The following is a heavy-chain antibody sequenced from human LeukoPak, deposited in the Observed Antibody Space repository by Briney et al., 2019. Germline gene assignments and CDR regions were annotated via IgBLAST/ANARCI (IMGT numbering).Heavy chain of an antibody. J-gene: IGHJ4*02. CDR2: IYPGDSDT. D-gene: IGHD5-12*01. V-gene: IGHV5-51*01. Sequence: GESLKISCKGSGYSFTSYWIGWVRQMPGKGLEWMGIIYPGDSDTRYSPSFQGQVTISADKSISTAYLQWSSLKASDTAMYYCARIPVDIVATMGHIVFDYWGQGTLVTVSS. CDR1: GYSFTSYW. CDR3: ARIPVDIVATMGHIVFDY.